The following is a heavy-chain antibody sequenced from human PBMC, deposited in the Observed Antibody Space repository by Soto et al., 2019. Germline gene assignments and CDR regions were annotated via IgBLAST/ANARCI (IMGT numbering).Heavy chain of an antibody. CDR1: GGSFSGYY. J-gene: IGHJ4*02. CDR3: ARVQPHYYGSGSYPTALDY. CDR2: INHSGST. Sequence: PSETLSLTCAVYGGSFSGYYWSWIRQPPGKGLEWIGEINHSGSTNYNPPLKSRVTISVDTSKNQFSLKLSSVTAADTAVYYCARVQPHYYGSGSYPTALDYWGQGTLVTVSS. V-gene: IGHV4-34*01. D-gene: IGHD3-10*01.